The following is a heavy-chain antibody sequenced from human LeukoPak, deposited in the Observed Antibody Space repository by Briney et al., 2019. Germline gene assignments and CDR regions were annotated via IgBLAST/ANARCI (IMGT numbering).Heavy chain of an antibody. CDR2: IYYSGST. Sequence: SETLSLTCTVSGGSISSYYWSWIRQPPGKGLEWIGYIYYSGSTNYNPSLKSRVTISVDTSKNQFSLKLSSVTAADTAGYYCARGAESGSYYFDYWGQGTLVTVSS. CDR1: GGSISSYY. V-gene: IGHV4-59*01. CDR3: ARGAESGSYYFDY. J-gene: IGHJ4*02. D-gene: IGHD3-10*01.